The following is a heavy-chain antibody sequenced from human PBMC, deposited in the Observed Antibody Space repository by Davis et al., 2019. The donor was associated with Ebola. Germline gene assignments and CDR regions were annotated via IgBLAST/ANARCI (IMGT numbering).Heavy chain of an antibody. CDR1: EFTFSLYA. CDR2: ITASGENA. D-gene: IGHD5-24*01. J-gene: IGHJ6*03. Sequence: PGGSLRLSCAVSEFTFSLYAMSWVRQAPGQGLEWVSTITASGENAYYADSVKGRFTISRDNSKNTVYLQMNNLRDEDTALYYCAKGGKTGYNDVHYMDVWGRGTTVTVSS. V-gene: IGHV3-23*01. CDR3: AKGGKTGYNDVHYMDV.